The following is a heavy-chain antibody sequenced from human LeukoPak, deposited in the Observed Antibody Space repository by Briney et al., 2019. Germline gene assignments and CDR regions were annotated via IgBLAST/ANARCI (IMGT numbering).Heavy chain of an antibody. CDR1: GYTVTSYG. J-gene: IGHJ6*02. Sequence: ASVKVSCKASGYTVTSYGISWVRQAPGQGREWMGWISAYNGNTNYAQKLQGRVTMTTDTSTSTAYMELRSLRSDDTAVYYCARVLRSGYYGMDVWGQGTTVTVSS. CDR2: ISAYNGNT. V-gene: IGHV1-18*01. D-gene: IGHD7-27*01. CDR3: ARVLRSGYYGMDV.